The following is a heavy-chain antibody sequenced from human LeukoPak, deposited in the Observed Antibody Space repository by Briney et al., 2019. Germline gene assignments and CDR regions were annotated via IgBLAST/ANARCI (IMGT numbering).Heavy chain of an antibody. CDR3: AKDPRYSYGAD. V-gene: IGHV3-7*03. CDR1: GFTFSNYY. J-gene: IGHJ4*02. D-gene: IGHD5-18*01. CDR2: IKQDGSER. Sequence: AGGSLRLSCAASGFTFSNYYMSWVRQAPGKGLEWVANIKQDGSERFYGDSVTGRFTISRDNAKKSLYLQMNSLRAEDTAVYYCAKDPRYSYGADWGQGTLVTVSS.